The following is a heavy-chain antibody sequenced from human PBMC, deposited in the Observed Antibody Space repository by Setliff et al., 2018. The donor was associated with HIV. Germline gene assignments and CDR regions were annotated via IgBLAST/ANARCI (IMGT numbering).Heavy chain of an antibody. Sequence: GGSLRLSCAASGFTFSNYSMNWVRQTPGKGLEWVSYISRGGRTKYYADSVKGRFTISRDNAKNSLYLQMNSLRAEDTTIYYCARVPVMATITYWYFDLWGRGTLVTVSS. J-gene: IGHJ2*01. V-gene: IGHV3-48*04. CDR2: ISRGGRTK. D-gene: IGHD5-12*01. CDR3: ARVPVMATITYWYFDL. CDR1: GFTFSNYS.